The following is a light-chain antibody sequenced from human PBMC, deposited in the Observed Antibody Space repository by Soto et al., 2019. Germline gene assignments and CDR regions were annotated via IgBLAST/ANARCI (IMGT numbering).Light chain of an antibody. J-gene: IGLJ3*02. CDR3: SSYAGNNKMV. V-gene: IGLV2-8*01. CDR1: SSDVGDYTY. CDR2: EVN. Sequence: SVLTQPPSASGSLGQSVTISCTGTSSDVGDYTYVSWYQQHPGKAPKFIIYEVNKRPSGVPDRFSGYKSGNTASLTVSGLQAEDEADYYCSSYAGNNKMVFGGGTKVTVL.